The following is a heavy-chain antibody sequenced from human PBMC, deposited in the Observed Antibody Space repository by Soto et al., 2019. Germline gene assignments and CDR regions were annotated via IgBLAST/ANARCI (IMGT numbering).Heavy chain of an antibody. Sequence: PSETLSLTCTVSGGSISSYYLSWIRQPPGKGLEWIGYIYYSGSTNYNPSLKSRVTISVDTSKNQFSLKLSSVTAADTAVYYCARDEGNYFDYWGQGTLVTVSS. CDR3: ARDEGNYFDY. J-gene: IGHJ4*02. D-gene: IGHD6-13*01. CDR2: IYYSGST. CDR1: GGSISSYY. V-gene: IGHV4-59*01.